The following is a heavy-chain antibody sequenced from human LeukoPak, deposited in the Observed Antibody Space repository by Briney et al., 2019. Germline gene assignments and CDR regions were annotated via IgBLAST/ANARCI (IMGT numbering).Heavy chain of an antibody. V-gene: IGHV4-4*02. D-gene: IGHD2-15*01. CDR3: ARERGRKAVLRNCSGGSCKAPHMDV. J-gene: IGHJ6*03. CDR2: IYHSGST. CDR1: GGSISSSNW. Sequence: SETLSLTCAVSGGSISSSNWWSWVRQPPGKGLEWIGEIYHSGSTNYNPSLKSRVTISVDTSKNQFSLKLSSVTAADTAVYYCARERGRKAVLRNCSGGSCKAPHMDVWGKGTTVTVSS.